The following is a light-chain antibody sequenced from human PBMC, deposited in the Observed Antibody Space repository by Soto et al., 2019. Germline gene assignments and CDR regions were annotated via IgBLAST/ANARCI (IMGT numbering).Light chain of an antibody. V-gene: IGKV1-33*01. CDR3: QHYENLPYT. CDR2: DIS. CDR1: QVITNY. Sequence: DIQLTQSASSLSASVGDRVTITCQASQVITNYLYWYQQKPGKAPKLLIYDISTLEIGVSSRFSGSGSGTDFTFTISGLQPEDIATYSCQHYENLPYTFGQGTKLEI. J-gene: IGKJ2*01.